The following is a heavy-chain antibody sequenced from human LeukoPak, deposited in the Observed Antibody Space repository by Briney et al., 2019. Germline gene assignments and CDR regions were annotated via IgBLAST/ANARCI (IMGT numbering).Heavy chain of an antibody. CDR2: MKQDGSEK. CDR3: ARSPGRYYYGMDV. V-gene: IGHV3-7*01. CDR1: GFTFSSYW. J-gene: IGHJ6*02. Sequence: PGGSLRLSCAASGFTFSSYWMNWVHQAPGKGLEWVASMKQDGSEKYYVDSVKGRFTISRDNAKNSLYLQMNSLRAEDTAVYYCARSPGRYYYGMDVWGQGTTVTVSS. D-gene: IGHD1-26*01.